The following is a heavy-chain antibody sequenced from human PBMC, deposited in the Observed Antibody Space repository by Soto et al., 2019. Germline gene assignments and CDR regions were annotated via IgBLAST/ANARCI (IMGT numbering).Heavy chain of an antibody. D-gene: IGHD3-10*01. V-gene: IGHV1-18*01. CDR3: ARGGGYYGSETYPFDY. J-gene: IGHJ4*02. CDR2: ISDYNYNT. CDR1: AYTFSNYG. Sequence: QVQLVQSGAEVKKPGASVKVSCKTSAYTFSNYGIAWVRQAPGQGLEGMGWISDYNYNTNYAQKLQGRVTMTRDISTSTAYMELRSLISDDTAVYYCARGGGYYGSETYPFDYWGQGTLVTVSS.